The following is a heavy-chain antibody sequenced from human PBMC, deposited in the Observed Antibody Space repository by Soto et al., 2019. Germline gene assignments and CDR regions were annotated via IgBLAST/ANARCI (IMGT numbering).Heavy chain of an antibody. Sequence: QAQVVESGGGLVKPGGSLRLSCATSGINFSDHFMAWIRLSPGKGLEWIAYISGSGTTINYADSVRGRFTISRDNANDSLYLQMHSLRAEDTAVYYCARDGRYKTPYDGFDTWGQGTMVTVSS. D-gene: IGHD1-26*01. V-gene: IGHV3-11*01. CDR1: GINFSDHF. CDR3: ARDGRYKTPYDGFDT. CDR2: ISGSGTTI. J-gene: IGHJ3*02.